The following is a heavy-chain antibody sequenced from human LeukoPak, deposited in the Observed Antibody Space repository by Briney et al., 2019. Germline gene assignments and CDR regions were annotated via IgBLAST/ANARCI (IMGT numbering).Heavy chain of an antibody. CDR3: ARVGPKYYYDSSGYYLGY. CDR2: ISSSGSTI. V-gene: IGHV3-11*01. CDR1: GFTFSDYY. J-gene: IGHJ4*02. D-gene: IGHD3-22*01. Sequence: GGSLRLSCAASGFTFSDYYMSWIHQAPGKGLEWVSYISSSGSTIYYADSVKGRFTISRDNAKNSLYLQMNSLRAEDTAVYYCARVGPKYYYDSSGYYLGYWGQGTLVTVSS.